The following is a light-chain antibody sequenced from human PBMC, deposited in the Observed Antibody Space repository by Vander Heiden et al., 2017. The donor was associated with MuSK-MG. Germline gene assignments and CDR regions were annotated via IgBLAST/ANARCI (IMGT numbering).Light chain of an antibody. CDR2: VDS. Sequence: SYVLTQPPSVSVAPGKTARITCGGNNVGSKSVHWYQQKPGQAPVRGVVVDSDRPSGIPERFSGSNSGNTGTLTLSRVEAGDEADDYCQVWDSSSDHVVFGGGTKLTVL. J-gene: IGLJ2*01. CDR1: NVGSKS. CDR3: QVWDSSSDHVV. V-gene: IGLV3-21*03.